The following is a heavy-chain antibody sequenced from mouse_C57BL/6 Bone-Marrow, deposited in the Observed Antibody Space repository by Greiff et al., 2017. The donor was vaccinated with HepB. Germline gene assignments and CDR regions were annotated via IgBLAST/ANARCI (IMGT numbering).Heavy chain of an antibody. D-gene: IGHD2-2*01. Sequence: VQLQESGAELARPGASVKMSCKASGYTFTSYTMHWVKQRPGQGLEWIGYINPSSGYTKYNQKFKDKATLTADKSSSTAYMQRSSLTSEDSAVYYCARNMVKGFAYWGQGTLVTVSA. V-gene: IGHV1-4*01. CDR1: GYTFTSYT. J-gene: IGHJ3*01. CDR3: ARNMVKGFAY. CDR2: INPSSGYT.